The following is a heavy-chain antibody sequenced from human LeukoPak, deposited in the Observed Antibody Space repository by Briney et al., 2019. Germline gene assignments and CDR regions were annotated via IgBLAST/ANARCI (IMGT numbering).Heavy chain of an antibody. CDR1: GFTFSSYA. V-gene: IGHV3-23*01. CDR3: AEDHQASGWFRGAFDI. CDR2: ISGSGGST. J-gene: IGHJ3*02. D-gene: IGHD6-19*01. Sequence: GGSLRLSCAASGFTFSSYAMSWVRQAPGKGLEWVSAISGSGGSTYYADSVKGRFTISRDNSKNTLYLQMNSLRAEDTAVYYCAEDHQASGWFRGAFDIWGQGTMVTVSS.